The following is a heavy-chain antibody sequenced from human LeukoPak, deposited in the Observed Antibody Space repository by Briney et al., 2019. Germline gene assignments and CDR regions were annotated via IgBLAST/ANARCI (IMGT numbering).Heavy chain of an antibody. CDR2: IIPIFGTA. CDR1: GGTFSSYA. Sequence: SVKVSCKASGGTFSSYAISWVRQAPGQGLEWMGGIIPIFGTANYAQKFQGRVTITTDESTSTAYMELSSLRSEDTSVYYCARVFDYYDSSGYYFDYWGQGTLVTVSS. D-gene: IGHD3-22*01. CDR3: ARVFDYYDSSGYYFDY. V-gene: IGHV1-69*05. J-gene: IGHJ4*02.